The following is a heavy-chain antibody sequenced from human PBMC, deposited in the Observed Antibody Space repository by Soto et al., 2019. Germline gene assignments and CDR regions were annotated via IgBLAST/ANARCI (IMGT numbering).Heavy chain of an antibody. CDR1: GFTFSGHG. J-gene: IGHJ4*02. CDR2: IDTDGSTGGT. V-gene: IGHV3-74*03. D-gene: IGHD1-26*01. Sequence: EVRLVESGGALVPPGGSLRLTCEASGFTFSGHGMHWVRRAPGKGLVWVSHIDTDGSTGGTAYADSVKGRFTVSRDDSNDRLYLQMNDLRVEDTAVYYCARGRGTYYADSWGQGTLVTVSS. CDR3: ARGRGTYYADS.